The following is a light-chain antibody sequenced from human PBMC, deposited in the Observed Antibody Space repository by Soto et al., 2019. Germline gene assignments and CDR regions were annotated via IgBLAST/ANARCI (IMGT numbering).Light chain of an antibody. V-gene: IGKV1-13*02. CDR3: QQFVTYPLT. CDR2: DGS. Sequence: AIQLTQSPSSLSASVGDRGTITCRASQDISSALAWYQQKPGKPPRLLIYDGSSLEGGVPSRFSGSGSGTDFTLTISSLQPEDFATYCCQQFVTYPLTFGPGTKVEIK. CDR1: QDISSA. J-gene: IGKJ3*01.